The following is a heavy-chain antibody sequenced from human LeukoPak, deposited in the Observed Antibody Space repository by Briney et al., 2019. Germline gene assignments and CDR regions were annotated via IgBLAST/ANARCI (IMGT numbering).Heavy chain of an antibody. Sequence: PSETLSLTCTVSGGSIGSSNHYWGWIRQPPGKGQEWIGSIYYYGNTHYNPSLQSRVTISVDTSKSQFSLKLSSVTAADTAVYYCARSGRFLGQWYFDYWGQGTLVTVSS. CDR3: ARSGRFLGQWYFDY. J-gene: IGHJ4*02. V-gene: IGHV4-39*01. CDR1: GGSIGSSNHY. D-gene: IGHD3-3*01. CDR2: IYYYGNT.